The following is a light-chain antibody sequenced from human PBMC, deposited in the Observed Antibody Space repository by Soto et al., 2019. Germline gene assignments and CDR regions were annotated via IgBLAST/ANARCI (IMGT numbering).Light chain of an antibody. J-gene: IGLJ1*01. V-gene: IGLV2-8*01. CDR1: SSDVGGYNY. CDR3: TGYAGSNNFV. CDR2: EVS. Sequence: QSVLTQPPSASGSPGQSVTISCTGTSSDVGGYNYVSWYQQHPGKAPKVMIYEVSKRPSGVPDRFSGSKSGNTASLTVSGLQAEDEADYYCTGYAGSNNFVFGTGTKLTVL.